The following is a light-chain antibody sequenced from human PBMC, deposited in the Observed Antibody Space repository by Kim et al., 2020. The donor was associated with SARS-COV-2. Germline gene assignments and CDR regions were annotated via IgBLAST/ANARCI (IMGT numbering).Light chain of an antibody. CDR3: QSYDSSLSARV. CDR1: SSNIGAGYD. V-gene: IGLV1-40*01. CDR2: GNT. Sequence: RVTTSCTGNSSNIGAGYDVPWYRQVPGTAPKLLIHGNTNRPSGVPDRFSGSKSGTSASLAITGLQAEDEADYYCQSYDSSLSARVFGGGTQLTVL. J-gene: IGLJ2*01.